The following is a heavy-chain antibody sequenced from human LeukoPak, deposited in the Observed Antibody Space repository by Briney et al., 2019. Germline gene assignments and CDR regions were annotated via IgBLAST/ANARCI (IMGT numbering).Heavy chain of an antibody. CDR3: AKAPYGDYVFDY. V-gene: IGHV3-74*01. CDR1: GFTFSSYW. Sequence: GGSLRLSCAASGFTFSSYWMHWVRQAPGKGLVWVSYVNSGGSRTNYADSVKGRFTISRDNSKNSLFLQMNSLRAEDTAVYYCAKAPYGDYVFDYWGQGTLVTVSS. J-gene: IGHJ4*02. CDR2: VNSGGSRT. D-gene: IGHD4-17*01.